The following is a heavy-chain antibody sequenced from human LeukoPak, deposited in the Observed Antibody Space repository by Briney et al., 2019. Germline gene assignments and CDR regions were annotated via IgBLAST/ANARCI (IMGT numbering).Heavy chain of an antibody. Sequence: GGSLRLSCAASGFTFSSYWMNWVRQAPGKGLEWVASIKQDGNEKYYVDSVKGRFTISRDNTKYSLYLQMNSLGAEDTAVYYCARDGVAPGLYFDYWGQGNLVTVSS. CDR3: ARDGVAPGLYFDY. V-gene: IGHV3-7*01. CDR1: GFTFSSYW. CDR2: IKQDGNEK. J-gene: IGHJ4*02. D-gene: IGHD2-8*01.